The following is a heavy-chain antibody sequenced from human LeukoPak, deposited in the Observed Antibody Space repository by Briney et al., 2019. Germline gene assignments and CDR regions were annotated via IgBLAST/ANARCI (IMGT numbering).Heavy chain of an antibody. Sequence: SETLSLTCSISGGSFSSGYYCWGWVRQPPGKGLEWIGTLCYSGNIYYKPSLKSRVTISVDTSKNHFSLKLSSVTAADTAIYFCARAVRWFGELSQIDYWGQGTLVTVSS. V-gene: IGHV4-39*07. CDR1: GGSFSSGYYC. J-gene: IGHJ4*02. D-gene: IGHD3-10*01. CDR2: LCYSGNI. CDR3: ARAVRWFGELSQIDY.